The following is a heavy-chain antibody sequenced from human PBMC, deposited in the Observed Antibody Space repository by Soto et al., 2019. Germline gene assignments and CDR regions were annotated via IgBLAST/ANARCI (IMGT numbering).Heavy chain of an antibody. CDR3: AKDTRGSSSQFFDY. CDR2: FGSGDTT. Sequence: EVQLLESGGGLVKPGGSLRLSCAASGFAFSTYDMAWVRQAPGRGLEWVSGFGSGDTTYYADSVKGRFTISRDNSKSTLSLQMNSLRAADTAIYYCAKDTRGSSSQFFDYWGQGTLVTVSS. J-gene: IGHJ4*02. CDR1: GFAFSTYD. D-gene: IGHD6-6*01. V-gene: IGHV3-23*01.